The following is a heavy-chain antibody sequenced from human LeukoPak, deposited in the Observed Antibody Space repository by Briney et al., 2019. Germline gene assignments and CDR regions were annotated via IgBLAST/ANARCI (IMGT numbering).Heavy chain of an antibody. CDR2: SSWDGGST. CDR3: AKEVPHYLAYCGGDCNSRYFQH. D-gene: IGHD2-21*01. Sequence: GGSLRLSCEGFGFTFDDYNIHWVRQAPGKGLEWISLSSWDGGSTWYADSVKGRFTLSRDNSKNSLYLQMTSLRSDDTAFYYCAKEVPHYLAYCGGDCNSRYFQHWGQGTLVTVSS. J-gene: IGHJ1*01. CDR1: GFTFDDYN. V-gene: IGHV3-43*01.